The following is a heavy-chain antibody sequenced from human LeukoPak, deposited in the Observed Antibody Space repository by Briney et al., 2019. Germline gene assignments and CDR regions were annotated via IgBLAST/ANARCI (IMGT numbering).Heavy chain of an antibody. CDR1: GYSFTTHW. Sequence: GGSLKISCKGSGYSFTTHWIGWVRQMPGKGLEWMGIIYPGDSDTRYSPSFQGQVTISADKSISTAYLQWNSLKASDSAMYYCARIRDGYGDYWGQGTLVTVSS. J-gene: IGHJ4*02. V-gene: IGHV5-51*01. CDR2: IYPGDSDT. CDR3: ARIRDGYGDY. D-gene: IGHD5-24*01.